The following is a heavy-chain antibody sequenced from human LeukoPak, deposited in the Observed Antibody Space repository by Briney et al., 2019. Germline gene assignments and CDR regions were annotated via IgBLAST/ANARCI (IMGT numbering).Heavy chain of an antibody. CDR3: ARDFFPIVDSTWYEIGY. Sequence: GGSLRLSCAASGFTFSSYGMHWVRQAPGKGLEWVAFIRYDGSNKYYADSVKGRFTISRDNSKNTLYLQMDSLRSEDTAVYYCARDFFPIVDSTWYEIGYWGQGTLVTVSS. CDR1: GFTFSSYG. CDR2: IRYDGSNK. J-gene: IGHJ4*02. D-gene: IGHD2-21*01. V-gene: IGHV3-30*02.